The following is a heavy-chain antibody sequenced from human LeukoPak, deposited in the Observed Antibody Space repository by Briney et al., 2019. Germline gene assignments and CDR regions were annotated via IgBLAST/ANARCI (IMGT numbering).Heavy chain of an antibody. CDR2: IKQDGSEK. Sequence: GGSLRLPCAASGFTFSSYWMSWVRQAPGKGLEWVANIKQDGSEKYYVDSVKGRFTISRDNAKNSLYLQMNSLRAEDTAVYYCARDPEGIAVAEGDYWGQGTLLTVSS. V-gene: IGHV3-7*01. D-gene: IGHD6-19*01. CDR3: ARDPEGIAVAEGDY. J-gene: IGHJ4*02. CDR1: GFTFSSYW.